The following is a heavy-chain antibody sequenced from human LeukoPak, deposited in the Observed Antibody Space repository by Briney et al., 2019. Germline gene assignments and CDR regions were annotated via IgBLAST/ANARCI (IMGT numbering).Heavy chain of an antibody. CDR2: IFYSGST. J-gene: IGHJ4*02. CDR1: GGSISSYY. CDR3: ATMVQGVHTYFGS. V-gene: IGHV4-59*01. Sequence: SETLSLTCTVSGGSISSYYWSWIRQPPGKGLEGIGYIFYSGSTNYNPPLQSRVTISLDTSKNQVSLKLRSVTAADTAMYYCATMVQGVHTYFGSWGQGNLVAVSS. D-gene: IGHD3-10*01.